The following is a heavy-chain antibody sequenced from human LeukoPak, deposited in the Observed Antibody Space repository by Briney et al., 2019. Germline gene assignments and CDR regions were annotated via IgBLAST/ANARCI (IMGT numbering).Heavy chain of an antibody. V-gene: IGHV3-7*01. Sequence: GGSLRLSCAASGFTFSSYWMSWVRQAPGKGLEWVANIKQDGSEKYYVDSVKGRFTISRDNAKNSLYLQMNSLRAEDTAVYYCAKETHSWIMITPGPDYWGQGTLVTVSS. CDR2: IKQDGSEK. CDR3: AKETHSWIMITPGPDY. CDR1: GFTFSSYW. D-gene: IGHD3-16*01. J-gene: IGHJ4*02.